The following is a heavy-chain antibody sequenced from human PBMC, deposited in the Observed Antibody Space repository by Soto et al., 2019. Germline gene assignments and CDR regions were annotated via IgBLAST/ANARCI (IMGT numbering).Heavy chain of an antibody. CDR3: AREFAQSAARTGSFDY. V-gene: IGHV1-69*01. CDR1: GGTFSSYA. J-gene: IGHJ4*02. Sequence: QVQLVQSGAEVKKPGSSVKVSCKASGGTFSSYAISWVRQAPGQGLEWMGGIIPIFGTANYAQKFQGRVTMTADESTRTAYRELSSLRTEDTTVYYCAREFAQSAARTGSFDYWCQGTLVTVSS. D-gene: IGHD2-2*01. CDR2: IIPIFGTA.